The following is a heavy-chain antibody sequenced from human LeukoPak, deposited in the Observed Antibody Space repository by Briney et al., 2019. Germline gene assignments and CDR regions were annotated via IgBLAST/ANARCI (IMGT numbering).Heavy chain of an antibody. CDR1: GYTFSSYG. CDR2: ISAYNGNT. V-gene: IGHV1-18*01. D-gene: IGHD5-18*01. Sequence: ASVKVSCKASGYTFSSYGISWVRQAPGQGLEWMGWISAYNGNTNYAQKFQGRVTMTRDTSISTAYMELSRLRSDDTAVYYCAHLPELYSYGFNWFDPWGQGTLVTVSS. J-gene: IGHJ5*02. CDR3: AHLPELYSYGFNWFDP.